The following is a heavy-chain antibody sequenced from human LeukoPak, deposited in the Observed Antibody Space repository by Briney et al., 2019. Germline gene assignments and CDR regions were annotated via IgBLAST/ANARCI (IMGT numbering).Heavy chain of an antibody. Sequence: GGSLRLSCAASGFTFSSYWMHWVRQAPGKGLVWISRINSDGSTTSYADSVKGRFTISRDNAKNTLYLQMNSLRAEDTAVYYCARGRYTISAFDYWGQGTLVTVSS. D-gene: IGHD6-6*01. CDR2: INSDGSTT. V-gene: IGHV3-74*01. J-gene: IGHJ4*02. CDR3: ARGRYTISAFDY. CDR1: GFTFSSYW.